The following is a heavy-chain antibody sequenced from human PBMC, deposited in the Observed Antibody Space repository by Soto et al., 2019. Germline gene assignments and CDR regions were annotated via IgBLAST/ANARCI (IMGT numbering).Heavy chain of an antibody. Sequence: LRLSCAASGFVFNMYWMHWVRQVPGEGPEWVTRINDDGTRTDYADSAKGRFTISRDNAKDILYLQMNALRVDDTAVYYCIRGPRPSSVGTGAFWGQGTLVTVSS. CDR2: INDDGTRT. D-gene: IGHD3-10*01. J-gene: IGHJ4*02. V-gene: IGHV3-74*01. CDR1: GFVFNMYW. CDR3: IRGPRPSSVGTGAF.